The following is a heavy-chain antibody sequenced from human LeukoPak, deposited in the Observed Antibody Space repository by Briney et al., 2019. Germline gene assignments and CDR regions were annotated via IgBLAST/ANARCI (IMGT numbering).Heavy chain of an antibody. V-gene: IGHV1-2*02. Sequence: GASVKVSCKASGYTFTGYYMHWVRQAPGQGLEWMGWINPNSGGTNYAQKFQGRVTMTRDTSISTAYMELSRLRSDDTAVYYCARASAAPPVAGYSSSWPLEFDYWGQGTLVTVSS. CDR1: GYTFTGYY. CDR3: ARASAAPPVAGYSSSWPLEFDY. D-gene: IGHD6-13*01. CDR2: INPNSGGT. J-gene: IGHJ4*02.